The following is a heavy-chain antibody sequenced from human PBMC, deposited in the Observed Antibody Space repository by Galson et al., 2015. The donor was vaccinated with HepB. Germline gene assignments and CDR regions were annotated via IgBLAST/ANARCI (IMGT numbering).Heavy chain of an antibody. CDR3: VTDDSRGGSSTNDCDY. J-gene: IGHJ4*02. CDR1: TFIFSSAW. D-gene: IGHD2-15*01. V-gene: IGHV3-15*01. Sequence: SLRLSCAASTFIFSSAWMSWVRQAPGKGLEWVGRVKSRTDGGTTDYAAPVKGRFTISRDDSKNTLYLQMYSLKTEDTAVYYCVTDDSRGGSSTNDCDYWGRVTLVTVSS. CDR2: VKSRTDGGTT.